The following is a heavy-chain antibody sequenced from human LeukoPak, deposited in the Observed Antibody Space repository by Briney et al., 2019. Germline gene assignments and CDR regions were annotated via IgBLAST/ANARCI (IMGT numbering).Heavy chain of an antibody. J-gene: IGHJ4*02. Sequence: GGSLRLSCAASGFTFSSYWMSWVRQAPGKGLEWVANIKQDGSEKYYVDSVKGRFTISRDNAKNSLYLQMNSLRAEDTAVYYCARELHSGSYYFDYWGQGTLVTVSS. CDR2: IKQDGSEK. V-gene: IGHV3-7*01. D-gene: IGHD1-26*01. CDR1: GFTFSSYW. CDR3: ARELHSGSYYFDY.